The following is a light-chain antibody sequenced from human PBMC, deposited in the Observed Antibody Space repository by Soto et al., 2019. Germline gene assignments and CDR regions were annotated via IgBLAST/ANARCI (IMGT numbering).Light chain of an antibody. CDR1: QSVSSSY. J-gene: IGKJ2*01. V-gene: IGKV3-20*01. CDR3: QQYNHSPEYT. CDR2: RAS. Sequence: EIVLTQSPGTPSLSPGERATLSCRASQSVSSSYLAWYQQKPGQAPRLLIYRASNRATGIPDRFSGSGSGTDFTLTISRLEPEDFAVYFCQQYNHSPEYTFGQGTKLEIK.